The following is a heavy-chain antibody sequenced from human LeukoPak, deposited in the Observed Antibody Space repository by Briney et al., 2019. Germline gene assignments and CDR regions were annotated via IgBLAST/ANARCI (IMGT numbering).Heavy chain of an antibody. J-gene: IGHJ4*02. V-gene: IGHV3-74*01. D-gene: IGHD1-1*01. CDR1: GFSFSGHW. CDR3: VKGNGFLLGF. Sequence: HPGGSLRLSCTASGFSFSGHWMHWARQLPGKGLVWVSRISPTGSTTSYADSVKGRFTISRDNTKNSLYLQMNRLRVEDTALYYCVKGNGFLLGFWGQGTQVTVSS. CDR2: ISPTGSTT.